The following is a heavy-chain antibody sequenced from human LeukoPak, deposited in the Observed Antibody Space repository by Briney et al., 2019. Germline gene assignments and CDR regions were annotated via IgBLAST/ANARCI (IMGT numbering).Heavy chain of an antibody. Sequence: QTGGSLRLSCAASGFTFSSYAMSWVRQAPGKGLEWVSAISGSGGGTYYADSVKGRFTISRDNSKNTLYLQMNSLRAEDTAVYYCAKGGVVPAAYLAYYYYGMDVWGQGTTVTVSS. V-gene: IGHV3-23*01. J-gene: IGHJ6*02. CDR2: ISGSGGGT. D-gene: IGHD2-2*01. CDR3: AKGGVVPAAYLAYYYYGMDV. CDR1: GFTFSSYA.